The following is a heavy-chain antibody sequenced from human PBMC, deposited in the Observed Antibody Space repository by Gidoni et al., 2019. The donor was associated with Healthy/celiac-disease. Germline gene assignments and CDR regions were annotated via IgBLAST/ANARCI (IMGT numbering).Heavy chain of an antibody. CDR3: ARDQPRLGELSLYRGGQYYYYGIDV. Sequence: EVQLVESGGGLVQPGGSLRLSCAASGFTFSSYSMTWVRQAPGKGLEWVSYISSSSSTIYYADSVKGRFTISRDNAKNSLYLQMNSLRAEDTAVYYCARDQPRLGELSLYRGGQYYYYGIDVWGQGTTVTVSS. J-gene: IGHJ6*02. CDR2: ISSSSSTI. CDR1: GFTFSSYS. D-gene: IGHD3-16*02. V-gene: IGHV3-48*01.